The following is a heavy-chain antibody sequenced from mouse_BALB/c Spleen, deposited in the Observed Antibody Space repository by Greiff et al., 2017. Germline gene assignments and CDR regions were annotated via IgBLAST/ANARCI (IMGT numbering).Heavy chain of an antibody. Sequence: EVQLMESGGGLVQPGGSLKLSCAASGFTFSSYTMSWVRQTPEKRLEWVAYISNGGGSTYYPDTVKGRFTISRDNAKNTLYLQMSSLKSEDTAMYYCARLYYGSSYYFDYWGQGTTLTVSA. V-gene: IGHV5-12-2*01. D-gene: IGHD1-1*01. CDR2: ISNGGGST. J-gene: IGHJ2*01. CDR1: GFTFSSYT. CDR3: ARLYYGSSYYFDY.